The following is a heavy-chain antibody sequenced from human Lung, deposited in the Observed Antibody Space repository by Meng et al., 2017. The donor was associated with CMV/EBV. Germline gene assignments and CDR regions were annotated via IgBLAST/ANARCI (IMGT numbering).Heavy chain of an antibody. D-gene: IGHD2-2*01. V-gene: IGHV4-34*01. CDR2: TNHSGSN. CDR1: GASFSAYY. J-gene: IGHJ6*02. Sequence: SETLSPXGAVYGASFSAYYCSWIRPLPGKGVEWIGETNHSGSNHYNPSLKSRVTISVDTSKNQFSLKLRSVTAADTAVYYCARGYIVVVPAAMLRSGWYGMDFWGQGTTVTVSS. CDR3: ARGYIVVVPAAMLRSGWYGMDF.